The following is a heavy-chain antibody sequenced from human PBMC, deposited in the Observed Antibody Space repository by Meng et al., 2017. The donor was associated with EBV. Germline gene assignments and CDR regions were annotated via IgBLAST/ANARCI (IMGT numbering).Heavy chain of an antibody. CDR3: ARDGGYYYGSGSYYFDY. J-gene: IGHJ4*02. CDR1: GYTFTSYA. CDR2: INAGNGNT. Sequence: QVLLVESGAEVKKPGASVKVSCKASGYTFTSYAMHWVRQAPGQRLEWMGWINAGNGNTKYSQKFQGRVTITRDTSASTAYMELSSLRSEDTAVYYCARDGGYYYGSGSYYFDYWGQGTLVTVSS. V-gene: IGHV1-3*01. D-gene: IGHD3-10*01.